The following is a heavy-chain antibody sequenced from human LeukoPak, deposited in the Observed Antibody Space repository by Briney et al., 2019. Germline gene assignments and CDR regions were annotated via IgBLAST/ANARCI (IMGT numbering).Heavy chain of an antibody. CDR2: ISGSGGST. J-gene: IGHJ4*02. CDR3: AKDLVVVVVAATLDY. D-gene: IGHD2-15*01. V-gene: IGHV3-23*01. CDR1: GFTFSSYA. Sequence: GGSLRLSCAASGFTFSSYAMSWVRQAQGKGLKWVSAISGSGGSTYYADSVKGRFTISRDNSKNTLYLQMNSLRAEDTAVYYCAKDLVVVVVAATLDYWGQGTLVTVSS.